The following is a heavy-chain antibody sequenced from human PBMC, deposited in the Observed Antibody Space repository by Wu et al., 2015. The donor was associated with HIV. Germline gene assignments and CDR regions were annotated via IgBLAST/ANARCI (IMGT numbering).Heavy chain of an antibody. CDR3: ATNWGFQAADPYYYYYMDV. CDR2: IIPIFGTA. CDR1: GGTFSSYA. J-gene: IGHJ6*03. Sequence: QVQLVQSGAEVKKPGSSVKVSCKASGGTFSSYAISWVRQAPGQGLEWMGGIIPIFGTANYAQKFQGRVTITADESTSTAYMELSSLRSEDTAVYYCATNWGFQAADPYYYYYMDVWGKGTDGHRLL. D-gene: IGHD7-27*01. V-gene: IGHV1-69*12.